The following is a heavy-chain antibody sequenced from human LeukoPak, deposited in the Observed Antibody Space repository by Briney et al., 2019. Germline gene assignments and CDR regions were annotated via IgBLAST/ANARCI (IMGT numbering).Heavy chain of an antibody. D-gene: IGHD3-3*01. CDR2: ISTSSSYI. CDR3: ARDRNTDFWSGYYTNYFDY. CDR1: GFTFSSYH. Sequence: GGSLRLTCAGSGFTFSSYHMNWVCQAPGKGLEWVSSISTSSSYIYYADSVKGRFTISRDNARNSLYLQMNSLRAEDTAVYYCARDRNTDFWSGYYTNYFDYWGQGTLVTVSS. V-gene: IGHV3-21*01. J-gene: IGHJ4*02.